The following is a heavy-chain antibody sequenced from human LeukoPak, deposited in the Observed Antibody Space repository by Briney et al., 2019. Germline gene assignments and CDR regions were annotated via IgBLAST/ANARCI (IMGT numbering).Heavy chain of an antibody. V-gene: IGHV4-4*02. CDR2: IDHSGST. D-gene: IGHD3-22*01. J-gene: IGHJ5*02. CDR1: GGSISSSYW. Sequence: SGTLSLTCAVSGGSISSSYWWSWVRQPPGKGLEWIGEIDHSGSTNYNPSLKSRVTISVDKSKNQFSLKLSSVTAADTAVYYCARVKWIVVVSWFDPWGQGTLVTVSS. CDR3: ARVKWIVVVSWFDP.